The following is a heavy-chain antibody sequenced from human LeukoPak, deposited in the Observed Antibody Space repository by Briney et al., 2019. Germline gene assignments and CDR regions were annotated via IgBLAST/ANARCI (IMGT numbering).Heavy chain of an antibody. CDR1: GGSITSNGYY. Sequence: SETLSLTCNVSGGSITSNGYYWGWIRQPPGKGLEWIGNIYYSGHTYFNPSLKSRVTISVDTSKNQFSLKLSSVTAADTAVYYCARDVPYSSGWNQDTGIDYWGQGTLVTVSS. J-gene: IGHJ4*02. D-gene: IGHD6-19*01. CDR2: IYYSGHT. CDR3: ARDVPYSSGWNQDTGIDY. V-gene: IGHV4-39*07.